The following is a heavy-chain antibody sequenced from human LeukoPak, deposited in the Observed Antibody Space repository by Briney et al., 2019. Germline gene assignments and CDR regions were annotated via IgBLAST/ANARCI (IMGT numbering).Heavy chain of an antibody. CDR2: IYSGGST. Sequence: PGGSLRLSWAASGFTFSNYGMHWVRQAPGSWLEWVSFIYSGGSTYYADSVRGRFIISRDNSRNTLYLQMNSLRAEDTAVYYCARRAGSYSHSYDYWGQGTLVTVSS. V-gene: IGHV3-53*01. CDR1: GFTFSNYG. J-gene: IGHJ4*02. CDR3: ARRAGSYSHSYDY. D-gene: IGHD2-15*01.